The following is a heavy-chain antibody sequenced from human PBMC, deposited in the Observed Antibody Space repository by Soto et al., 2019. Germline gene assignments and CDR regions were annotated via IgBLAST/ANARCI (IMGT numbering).Heavy chain of an antibody. D-gene: IGHD3-22*01. CDR3: AKDSDYYDSSGSIDY. CDR2: ISYDGSNK. CDR1: GFTFSSYA. V-gene: IGHV3-30*04. J-gene: IGHJ4*02. Sequence: QVQLVESGGGVVQPGRSLRLSCAASGFTFSSYAMHWVRQAPGKGLEWVAVISYDGSNKYYADSVKGRFTISRDNSKNTLYLQMNSLRAEDTAVYYCAKDSDYYDSSGSIDYWGQGTLVTVSS.